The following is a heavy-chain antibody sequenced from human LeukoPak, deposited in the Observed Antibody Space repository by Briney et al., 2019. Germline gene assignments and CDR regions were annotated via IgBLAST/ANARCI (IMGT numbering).Heavy chain of an antibody. D-gene: IGHD6-13*01. CDR1: GGTFSSYA. CDR2: IIPIFGIA. CDR3: ASCPGIAAGGFGMDV. J-gene: IGHJ6*02. V-gene: IGHV1-69*04. Sequence: SVKVSCKASGGTFSSYAISWVRQAPGQGLEWMGRIIPIFGIANYAQKFQGRVTITADKSTSTAYMELSSLRSEDTAVYYCASCPGIAAGGFGMDVWGQETTVTVSS.